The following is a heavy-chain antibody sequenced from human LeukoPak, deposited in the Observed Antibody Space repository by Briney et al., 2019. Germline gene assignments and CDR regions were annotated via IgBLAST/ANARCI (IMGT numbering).Heavy chain of an antibody. Sequence: HPGGSLRLSCAASRFTFSSYWMTWVRQAPGKGLEWVANIKQDGSEKYYVDSVKGRFTISRDNAKNSLYLQMNSLRAQDTAVCYCVRWGLPRDAFDIWGQGTMVTVSS. D-gene: IGHD1-26*01. CDR3: VRWGLPRDAFDI. V-gene: IGHV3-7*01. CDR2: IKQDGSEK. CDR1: RFTFSSYW. J-gene: IGHJ3*02.